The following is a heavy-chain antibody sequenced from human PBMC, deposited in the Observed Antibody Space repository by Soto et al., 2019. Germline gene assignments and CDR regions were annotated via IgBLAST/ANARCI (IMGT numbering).Heavy chain of an antibody. D-gene: IGHD3-3*01. V-gene: IGHV1-18*01. CDR3: ARYFWSGQLPFYFDQ. CDR2: ISAYNGNT. CDR1: GYTFNSYG. Sequence: QVLLVQSGAEVKKPGASVKVSCKASGYTFNSYGVIWVRQAPGQGLEWMGWISAYNGNTKYSRNIQGRVTMTIDTTTSSAYLEVRSLRSDDTAIYYCARYFWSGQLPFYFDQWGQGTLVTVSS. J-gene: IGHJ4*02.